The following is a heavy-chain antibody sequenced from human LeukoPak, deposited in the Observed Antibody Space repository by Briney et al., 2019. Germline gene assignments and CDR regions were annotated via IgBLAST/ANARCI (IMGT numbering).Heavy chain of an antibody. CDR3: ARDQLGTLRFLEWRPGNFDY. V-gene: IGHV3-21*01. D-gene: IGHD3-3*01. J-gene: IGHJ4*02. CDR2: ISSSSSYI. CDR1: GFTFSSYS. Sequence: PGGSLRLSCAASGFTFSSYSMNWVRQAPGKGLEWVSSISSSSSYIYYADSVKGRFTISRDNAKNSLYLQMSSLRAEDTAVYYCARDQLGTLRFLEWRPGNFDYWGQGTLVTVSS.